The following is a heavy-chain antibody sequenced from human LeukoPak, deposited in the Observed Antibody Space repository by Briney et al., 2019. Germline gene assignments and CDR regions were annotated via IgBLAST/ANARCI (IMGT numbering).Heavy chain of an antibody. CDR2: IYYSGST. Sequence: SETLSLTCTVSGGSISSYYWSWIRQPPGKGLEWIGYIYYSGSTNYNPSLKSRATISVDTSKNQFSLKLSSVTAAATPVYYCARXKTLYYYDSTGVWYXDLWGRGTLVTVSS. CDR1: GGSISSYY. V-gene: IGHV4-59*01. J-gene: IGHJ2*01. CDR3: ARXKTLYYYDSTGVWYXDL. D-gene: IGHD3-22*01.